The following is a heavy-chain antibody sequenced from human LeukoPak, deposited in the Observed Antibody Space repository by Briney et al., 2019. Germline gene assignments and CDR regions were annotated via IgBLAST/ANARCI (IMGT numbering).Heavy chain of an antibody. CDR2: ISGSGGST. V-gene: IGHV3-23*01. J-gene: IGHJ4*02. D-gene: IGHD1/OR15-1a*01. CDR1: GFTFGIYA. Sequence: GGDLILYCAASGFTFGIYAMNWVRPGPGHGLDWVSAISGSGGSTYYADSVKGRFTISRDNSKNTLYLQMNSLRAEDHAVSYCAKGGKNGNNGGYWGQGTLV. CDR3: AKGGKNGNNGGY.